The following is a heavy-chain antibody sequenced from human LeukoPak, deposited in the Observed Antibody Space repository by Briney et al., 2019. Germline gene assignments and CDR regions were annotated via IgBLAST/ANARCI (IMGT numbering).Heavy chain of an antibody. D-gene: IGHD3-10*01. Sequence: GGSLRLSCAASGFTFSSYWMSWVRQAPGKGLEWVANIKQDGSEKYYVDSVKGRSTISRDNAKNSLYLQMNSLRAEDTAVYYCARDILWFGELPRGPDYWGQGTLVTVSS. CDR1: GFTFSSYW. CDR2: IKQDGSEK. V-gene: IGHV3-7*01. J-gene: IGHJ4*02. CDR3: ARDILWFGELPRGPDY.